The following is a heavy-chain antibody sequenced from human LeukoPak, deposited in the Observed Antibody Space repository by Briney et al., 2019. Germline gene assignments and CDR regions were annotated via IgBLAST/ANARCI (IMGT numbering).Heavy chain of an antibody. D-gene: IGHD2-15*01. CDR2: IYSGGTP. CDR1: GFTFSSHW. V-gene: IGHV3-53*01. J-gene: IGHJ3*02. Sequence: PGGSLRLSCAASGFTFSSHWMSWVRQAPGKGLEWVSVIYSGGTPYYADSVKGRFTISRDNSKNTLYLQMNSLRAEDTAVYYCASGGTGGDSFDIWGQGTMVTVSS. CDR3: ASGGTGGDSFDI.